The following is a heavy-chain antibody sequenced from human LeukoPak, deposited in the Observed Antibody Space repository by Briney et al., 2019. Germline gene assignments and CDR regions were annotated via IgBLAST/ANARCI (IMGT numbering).Heavy chain of an antibody. CDR3: ARVFKIGTGSGWYWFDP. V-gene: IGHV4-4*07. J-gene: IGHJ5*02. D-gene: IGHD6-19*01. CDR2: IYTSGST. CDR1: GGSISSYY. Sequence: SEILSLTCTVSGGSISSYYWSWIRQPAGKGLEWIGRIYTSGSTNYNPSLKSRVTMSVDTSKNQFSLKLSSVTAADTAVYYCARVFKIGTGSGWYWFDPWGQGTLVTVSS.